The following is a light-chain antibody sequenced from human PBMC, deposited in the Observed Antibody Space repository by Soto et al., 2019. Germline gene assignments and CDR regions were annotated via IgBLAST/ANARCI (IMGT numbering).Light chain of an antibody. CDR1: QSVSNS. J-gene: IGKJ5*01. CDR2: DAS. CDR3: QQYLGSPGIT. Sequence: EIVLTQSPATLSLSPGERATLSCRASQSVSNSLGWYQQKPGQAPRLLISDASTRATGVPARFSGSGSWTDFALTISRLEPEDFAVYYCQQYLGSPGITFGQGTRLEIK. V-gene: IGKV3-11*01.